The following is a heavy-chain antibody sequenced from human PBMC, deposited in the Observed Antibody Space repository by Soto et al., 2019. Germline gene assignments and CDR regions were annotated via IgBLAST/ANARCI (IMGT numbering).Heavy chain of an antibody. D-gene: IGHD3-16*02. CDR2: MNPNSGNT. V-gene: IGHV1-8*01. CDR1: GYTFTSYD. Sequence: ASVKVSCKASGYTFTSYDINWVRQATGQGLEWMGWMNPNSGNTGYAQKFQGRVTMTRNTPISTAYMELSSLRSEDTAVYYCARDYNYDYVWGSYRFYYYGMDVWGQGTTVTVS. J-gene: IGHJ6*02. CDR3: ARDYNYDYVWGSYRFYYYGMDV.